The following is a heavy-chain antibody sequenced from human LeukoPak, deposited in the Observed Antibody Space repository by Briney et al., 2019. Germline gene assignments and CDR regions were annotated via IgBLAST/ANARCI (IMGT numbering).Heavy chain of an antibody. Sequence: SETLSLTCSVSGYSISSGYYWGWIRQPPGKGLEWIGYIYHSGSTYYNPSLKSRVTISVDRSKNQFSLKLSSVTAADTAVYYCARYRSSDAFDIWGQGTMVTVSS. CDR2: IYHSGST. D-gene: IGHD6-6*01. CDR3: ARYRSSDAFDI. CDR1: GYSISSGYY. J-gene: IGHJ3*02. V-gene: IGHV4-38-2*02.